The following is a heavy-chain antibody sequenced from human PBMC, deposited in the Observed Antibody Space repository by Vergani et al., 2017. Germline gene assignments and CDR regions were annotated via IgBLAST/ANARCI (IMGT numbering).Heavy chain of an antibody. CDR3: ARDDALNTAMVNDAFDI. D-gene: IGHD5-18*01. J-gene: IGHJ3*02. Sequence: QVQLQQWGAGLLKPSETLSLTCAVYGGSFSGYYWSWIRQPPGKGLEWIGEINHSGSTNYNPSLKSRVTISVDTSKNQFSLKLSSVTAADTAVYYCARDDALNTAMVNDAFDIWGQGTMVTVSS. CDR1: GGSFSGYY. CDR2: INHSGST. V-gene: IGHV4-34*01.